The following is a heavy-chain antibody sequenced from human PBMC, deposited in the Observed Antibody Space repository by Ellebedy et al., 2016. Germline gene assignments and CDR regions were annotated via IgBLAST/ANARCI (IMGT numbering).Heavy chain of an antibody. CDR2: IYYSGST. J-gene: IGHJ2*01. V-gene: IGHV4-59*08. CDR3: ARLLYALDSDSTFDL. CDR1: GGSISSYY. Sequence: SETLSLTCTVSGGSISSYYWSWIRQPPGKGLEWIGYIYYSGSTNYNPSLKSRVTISVDTSKNQFSLKLSSVTAADTAVYYCARLLYALDSDSTFDLWGRGTLVTVSS. D-gene: IGHD2/OR15-2a*01.